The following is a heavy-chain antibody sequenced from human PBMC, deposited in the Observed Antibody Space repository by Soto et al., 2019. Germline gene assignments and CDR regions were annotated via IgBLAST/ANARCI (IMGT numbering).Heavy chain of an antibody. Sequence: SETLSLTCTVSGGSISSGGYYWSWIRQHPGKGLEWIGYIYYSGSTYYNPSLKSRVTISVDTSKNQFSLKLSSVTAADTAVYYCARGFAGDYDFLAWFDPWGQGTLVTVSS. D-gene: IGHD3-3*01. J-gene: IGHJ5*02. CDR3: ARGFAGDYDFLAWFDP. CDR2: IYYSGST. CDR1: GGSISSGGYY. V-gene: IGHV4-31*03.